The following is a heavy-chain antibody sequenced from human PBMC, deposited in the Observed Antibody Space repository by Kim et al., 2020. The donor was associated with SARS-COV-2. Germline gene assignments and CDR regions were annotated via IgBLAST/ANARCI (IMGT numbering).Heavy chain of an antibody. CDR1: GFTFSSYW. CDR3: AKQNSYAYRGAFDI. D-gene: IGHD5-18*01. J-gene: IGHJ3*02. V-gene: IGHV3-7*01. Sequence: GGSLRLSCADSGFTFSSYWMSWVRQAPGKGLEWVANIKQDGSEKYYVDSVRGRFTISRDNAKNSLFLQMNSLRAEDTAVYYCAKQNSYAYRGAFDIWGQGTMVTVSS. CDR2: IKQDGSEK.